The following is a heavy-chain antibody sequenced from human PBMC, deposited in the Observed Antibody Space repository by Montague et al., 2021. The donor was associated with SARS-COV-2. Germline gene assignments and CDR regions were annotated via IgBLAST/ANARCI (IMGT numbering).Heavy chain of an antibody. D-gene: IGHD3-9*01. CDR1: GFTFSGSP. CDR2: IHSAGRRS. J-gene: IGHJ4*02. Sequence: SLRLSCAASGFTFSGSPMSWVRQAPGKGLEWVSLIHSAGRRSYYADSVQGRFTISRDNSKNTVYLQMNNLRAEDTAVYSCEKVGDIMAGYSLVNLDHWGQGTLVIVSS. CDR3: EKVGDIMAGYSLVNLDH. V-gene: IGHV3-23*03.